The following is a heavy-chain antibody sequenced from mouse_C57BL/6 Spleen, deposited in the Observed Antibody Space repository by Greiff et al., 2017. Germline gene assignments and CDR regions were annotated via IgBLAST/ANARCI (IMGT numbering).Heavy chain of an antibody. CDR1: GYTFTDYY. D-gene: IGHD1-1*01. V-gene: IGHV1-26*01. CDR2: INPNNGGT. J-gene: IGHJ2*01. CDR3: AKGGIITTVVATDDY. Sequence: EVQLQQSGPELVKPGASVKISCKASGYTFTDYYLNWVKQSHGKSLEWIGDINPNNGGTSYNQKFKGKATLTVDKSSSTAYMELRSLTSEDSAVYYCAKGGIITTVVATDDYWGQGTTLTVSS.